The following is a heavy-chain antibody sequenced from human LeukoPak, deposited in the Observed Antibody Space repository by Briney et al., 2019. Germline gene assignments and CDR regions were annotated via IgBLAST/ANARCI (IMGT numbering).Heavy chain of an antibody. D-gene: IGHD3-10*01. CDR1: GFTFSNAW. CDR2: IKSKTDGGTT. J-gene: IGHJ4*02. CDR3: TAGITMVRGVIHLIDY. V-gene: IGHV3-15*01. Sequence: PGGSLRLSCAASGFTFSNAWMSWVRQAPGKGLEWVGRIKSKTDGGTTDYAAPVKGRFTISRDDSKNTLYLQMNSLKTEDTAVYYCTAGITMVRGVIHLIDYWGQGTLVTVSS.